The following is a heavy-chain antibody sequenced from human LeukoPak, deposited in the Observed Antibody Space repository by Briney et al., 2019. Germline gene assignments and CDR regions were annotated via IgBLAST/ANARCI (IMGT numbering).Heavy chain of an antibody. V-gene: IGHV1-69*13. J-gene: IGHJ1*01. Sequence: SVKVSCKASGGTFSSYAISWVRQAPGQGLEWMGGIIPIFGTANYAQKFQGRVTITADESTSTAYMELSSLRSEDTAVYYCAVGRIAARPSYFQHWGQGTLVTVSS. D-gene: IGHD6-6*01. CDR3: AVGRIAARPSYFQH. CDR2: IIPIFGTA. CDR1: GGTFSSYA.